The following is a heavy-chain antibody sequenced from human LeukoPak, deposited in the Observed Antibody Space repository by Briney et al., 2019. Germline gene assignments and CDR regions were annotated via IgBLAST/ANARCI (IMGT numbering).Heavy chain of an antibody. CDR3: AKDRAPLCSSTTCYFFDY. J-gene: IGHJ4*02. Sequence: GGSLRLSCAVFGFTFTSYGMHWVRQAPGKGLEWVAFIRFDGSNKYYADSVKGRFTISRDNSKNTLYLQMNSLRAEDTAVYYCAKDRAPLCSSTTCYFFDYWGRGTLVTVSS. D-gene: IGHD2-2*01. CDR2: IRFDGSNK. V-gene: IGHV3-30*02. CDR1: GFTFTSYG.